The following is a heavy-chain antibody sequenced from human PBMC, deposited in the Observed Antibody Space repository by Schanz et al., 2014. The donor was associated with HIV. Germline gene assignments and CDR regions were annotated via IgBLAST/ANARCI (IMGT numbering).Heavy chain of an antibody. CDR3: AKPEYDSRGNSQSHFDS. CDR1: GFTFSSYG. J-gene: IGHJ4*02. Sequence: VQLVESGGGVVQPGRSLRLSCAASGFTFSSYGMHWVRQAPGKGLEWVSSISESGGRSYYADSVNGRFTISRDNSKNTLYLQMTTLRTEDTAVYYCAKPEYDSRGNSQSHFDSWGQGTLVTVSS. D-gene: IGHD3-22*01. V-gene: IGHV3-23*04. CDR2: ISESGGRS.